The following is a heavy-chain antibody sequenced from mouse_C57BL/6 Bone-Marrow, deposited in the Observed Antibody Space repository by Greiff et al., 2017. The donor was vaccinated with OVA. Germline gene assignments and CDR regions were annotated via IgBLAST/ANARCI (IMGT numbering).Heavy chain of an antibody. V-gene: IGHV1-39*01. Sequence: EVQLQQSGPELVKPGASVKISCKASGYSFTDYNMNWVKQSHGKSLEWIGVINPNYGTTRYNQKFKGKATLTVDQSSSTAYMQLNSLTSEDSAVYYCAFYYGSSYRYVDVWGRGTGVTVSS. D-gene: IGHD1-1*01. CDR1: GYSFTDYN. CDR2: INPNYGTT. J-gene: IGHJ1*03. CDR3: AFYYGSSYRYVDV.